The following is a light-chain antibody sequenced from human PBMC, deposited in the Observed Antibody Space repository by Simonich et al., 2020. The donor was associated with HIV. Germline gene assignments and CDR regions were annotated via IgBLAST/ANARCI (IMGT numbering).Light chain of an antibody. V-gene: IGKV1-5*03. CDR3: QQYDSYPWT. Sequence: DIQVTQSPSSLSASVGDRVTITCRASQGISNGLSWYQQKPGTAPKLLIYKASNLKSGVPSRFSGSGSGTEFTLTISSQQPDDFATYYCQQYDSYPWTFGQGTKVEIK. CDR2: KAS. CDR1: QGISNG. J-gene: IGKJ1*01.